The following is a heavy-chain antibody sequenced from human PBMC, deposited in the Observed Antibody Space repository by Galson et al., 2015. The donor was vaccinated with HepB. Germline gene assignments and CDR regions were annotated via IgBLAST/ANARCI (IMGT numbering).Heavy chain of an antibody. J-gene: IGHJ2*01. D-gene: IGHD1-26*01. Sequence: SLRLSCAASGFTFSSYSMNWVRQAPGKGLEWVSYICSSSSTIYYADSVKGRFTISRDNAKNSLYLQMNSLRDEDTAVYYCARDGSIVGATTSWGEYFDLWGRGTLVTVSS. CDR1: GFTFSSYS. V-gene: IGHV3-48*02. CDR3: ARDGSIVGATTSWGEYFDL. CDR2: ICSSSSTI.